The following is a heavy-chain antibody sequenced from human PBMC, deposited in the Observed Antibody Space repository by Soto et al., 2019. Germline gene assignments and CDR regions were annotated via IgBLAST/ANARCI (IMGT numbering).Heavy chain of an antibody. J-gene: IGHJ6*02. D-gene: IGHD2-2*01. CDR2: IDWDDDK. V-gene: IGHV2-70*04. CDR3: ARELGYCSSTSCYPTGGMDV. Sequence: GPTLVNPTQTLTLTCTFSGFSLSTSGMRVSWIRQPPGKALEWLARIDWDDDKFYSTSLKTRLTISKDTSKNQVVLTMTNMDPVDTATYYCARELGYCSSTSCYPTGGMDVWGQGTTVTVSS. CDR1: GFSLSTSGMR.